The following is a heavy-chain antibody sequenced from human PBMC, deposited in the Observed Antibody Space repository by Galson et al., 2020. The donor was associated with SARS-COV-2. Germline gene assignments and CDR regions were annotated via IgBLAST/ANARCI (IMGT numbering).Heavy chain of an antibody. J-gene: IGHJ6*03. D-gene: IGHD3-16*01. CDR1: GYTFTSYY. CDR2: INPSGGGT. V-gene: IGHV1-46*01. CDR3: ARGGGGLIGLLDLRYYYMDV. Sequence: ASVKVSFKASGYTFTSYYIHWVRQAPGQGLEWMGIINPSGGGTTYAQKFQGRVTMTRDTSTSTVYMELSSLRSEDTAVYYCARGGGGLIGLLDLRYYYMDVWGKGTTVTVSS.